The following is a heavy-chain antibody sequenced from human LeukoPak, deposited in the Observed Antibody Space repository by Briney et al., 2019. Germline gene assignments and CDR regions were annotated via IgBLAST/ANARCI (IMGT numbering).Heavy chain of an antibody. J-gene: IGHJ4*02. Sequence: ISFDGNKKYSPDSVKGRFTISRDNSRNTLYVQMNSLRAEDTAVYYCARVSYRFLEWLSLDYWGQGTLVTVSS. V-gene: IGHV3-30-3*01. CDR3: ARVSYRFLEWLSLDY. CDR2: ISFDGNKK. D-gene: IGHD3-3*01.